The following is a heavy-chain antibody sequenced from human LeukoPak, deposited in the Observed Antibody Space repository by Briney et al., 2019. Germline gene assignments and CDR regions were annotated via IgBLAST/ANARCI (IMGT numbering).Heavy chain of an antibody. V-gene: IGHV1-69*13. CDR3: ARVQDYYDSSGYLDY. Sequence: GASVKVSCKASGGTFSSYAISWVRQAPGQGLEWMGGIIPIFGTADYAQKFQGRVTITADESTSTAYMELSSLRSEDTVVYYCARVQDYYDSSGYLDYWGQGTLVTVSS. CDR1: GGTFSSYA. J-gene: IGHJ4*02. D-gene: IGHD3-22*01. CDR2: IIPIFGTA.